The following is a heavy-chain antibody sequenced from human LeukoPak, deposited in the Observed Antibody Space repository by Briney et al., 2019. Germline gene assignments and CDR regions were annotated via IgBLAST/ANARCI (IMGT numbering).Heavy chain of an antibody. CDR2: MNPSDFVI. V-gene: IGHV5-51*01. CDR3: AIQSSYYAFDN. D-gene: IGHD3-22*01. J-gene: IGHJ4*02. Sequence: GESLKISCEASGYNFDSYLIAWVRQVPGKGLEWMGIMNPSDFVIRKSPSFQGQVTLSADQSTRTAYLEWSSLKASDTAMYYCAIQSSYYAFDNWGQGTLVTVSS. CDR1: GYNFDSYL.